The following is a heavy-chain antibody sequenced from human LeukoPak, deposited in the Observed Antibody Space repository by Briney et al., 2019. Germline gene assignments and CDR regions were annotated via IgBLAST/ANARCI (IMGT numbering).Heavy chain of an antibody. J-gene: IGHJ4*02. CDR1: GFTFSSYS. D-gene: IGHD3-10*01. CDR2: ISYDGSNK. V-gene: IGHV3-30*03. CDR3: ARVGITMVRGLFAPLDY. Sequence: PGGSLRLSCAASGFTFSSYSMNWVRQAPGKGLEWVAVISYDGSNKYFADSVKGRFTISRDNSKNTLYLQMNSLRAEDTAVYYCARVGITMVRGLFAPLDYWGQGTLVTVSS.